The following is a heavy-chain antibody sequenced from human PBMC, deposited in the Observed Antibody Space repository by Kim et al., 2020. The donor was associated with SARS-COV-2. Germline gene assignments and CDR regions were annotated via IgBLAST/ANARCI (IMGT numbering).Heavy chain of an antibody. CDR1: GFTFSSYA. Sequence: GGSLRLSCAASGFTFSSYAMSWVRQAPGKGLEWVSAISGSGGSTYYADSVKGRFTISRDNSKNTLYLQMNSLRAEDTAVYYCAKDFIIGYGSGLFDYWGQGTLVTVSS. V-gene: IGHV3-23*01. CDR2: ISGSGGST. J-gene: IGHJ4*02. CDR3: AKDFIIGYGSGLFDY. D-gene: IGHD3-10*01.